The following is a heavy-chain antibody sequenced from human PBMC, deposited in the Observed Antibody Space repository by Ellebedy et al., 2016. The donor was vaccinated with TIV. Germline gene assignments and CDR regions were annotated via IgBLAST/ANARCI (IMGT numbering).Heavy chain of an antibody. D-gene: IGHD3-10*01. CDR2: ISSSSSYI. J-gene: IGHJ2*01. V-gene: IGHV3-21*01. CDR1: GFTFSSYS. Sequence: GESLKISXAASGFTFSSYSMNWVRQAPGKGLEWVSSISSSSSYIYYADSVKGRFTISRDNAKNSLYLQMNSLRAEDTAVYYCARPGEGIPERDLWGRGTLVTVPS. CDR3: ARPGEGIPERDL.